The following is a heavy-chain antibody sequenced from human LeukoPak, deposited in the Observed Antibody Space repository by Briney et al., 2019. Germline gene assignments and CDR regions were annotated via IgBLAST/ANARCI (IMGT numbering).Heavy chain of an antibody. CDR3: ARVNREDYLKDYHYDL. CDR2: IKLDGSEK. V-gene: IGHV3-7*01. J-gene: IGHJ4*02. D-gene: IGHD3-22*01. CDR1: GFRFSSYW. Sequence: PGGSLRLSCVTSGFRFSSYWMTWVRQAPGKGLEWVANIKLDGSEKYYGDAVKGRFTISRDNAKKALYMEMSRLGAEETAVYYCARVNREDYLKDYHYDLWGQGTLVTVTS.